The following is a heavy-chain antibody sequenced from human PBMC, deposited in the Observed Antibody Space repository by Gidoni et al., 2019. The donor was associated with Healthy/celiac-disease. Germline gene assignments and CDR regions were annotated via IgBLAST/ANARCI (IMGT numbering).Heavy chain of an antibody. J-gene: IGHJ4*02. CDR3: ANAPYSSSWYEFDY. D-gene: IGHD6-13*01. CDR2: ISGSGGST. V-gene: IGHV3-23*01. Sequence: EVQLLESGGGLVQPGGSLRLSCAASGFTFSSYAMSWVRQAPGKGLEWVSAISGSGGSTYYADSVKGRFTISRDNSKNTLYLQMNSLRSEYTAVYYCANAPYSSSWYEFDYWGQGTLVTVSS. CDR1: GFTFSSYA.